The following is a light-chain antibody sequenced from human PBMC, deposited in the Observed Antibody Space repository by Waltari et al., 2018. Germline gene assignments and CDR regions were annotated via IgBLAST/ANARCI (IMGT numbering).Light chain of an antibody. CDR2: GSS. CDR3: QSYDTSLSVV. CDR1: GSNIGAGYD. V-gene: IGLV1-40*01. J-gene: IGLJ3*02. Sequence: QSVLTQPPSLSGAPGQRFPISCTGSGSNIGAGYDVPWYQQLPRAAPKLLIYGSSTRPLGVPDRLFGSTSGTSASLAITGLQAEDEADYYCQSYDTSLSVVFGGGTKLTVL.